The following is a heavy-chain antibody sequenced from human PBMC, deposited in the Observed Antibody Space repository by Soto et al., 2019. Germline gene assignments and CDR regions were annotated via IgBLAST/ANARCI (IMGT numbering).Heavy chain of an antibody. CDR2: MNPNSGNT. CDR3: ARERTVDGNDY. CDR1: GGTYTSYD. J-gene: IGHJ4*02. V-gene: IGHV1-8*01. Sequence: ASVKVSCKASGGTYTSYDINWVRQATGQGLEWMGWMNPNSGNTGYAQKFQGRVTMTRNTSISTAYMELSSLRSEDTAVYYCARERTVDGNDYWGQGTLVTVSS. D-gene: IGHD6-19*01.